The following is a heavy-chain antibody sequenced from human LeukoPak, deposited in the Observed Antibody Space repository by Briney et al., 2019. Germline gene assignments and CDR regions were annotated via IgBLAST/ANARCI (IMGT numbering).Heavy chain of an antibody. CDR3: ARGPPAPSGEFLYYYGMDV. D-gene: IGHD3-10*01. CDR1: GFTFSSYA. Sequence: PGGSLRLSCAASGFTFSSYAMSWVRQAPGKGLEWVSAISGSGGSTYYADSVKGRFTISRDNSKNTLYLQMNSLRAEDTAVYYCARGPPAPSGEFLYYYGMDVWGQGTTVTVTS. CDR2: ISGSGGST. V-gene: IGHV3-23*01. J-gene: IGHJ6*02.